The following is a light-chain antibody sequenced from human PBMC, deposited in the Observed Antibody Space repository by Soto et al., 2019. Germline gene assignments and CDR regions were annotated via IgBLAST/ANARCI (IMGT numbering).Light chain of an antibody. J-gene: IGKJ2*01. CDR3: QQRSNWPPS. V-gene: IGKV3-11*01. CDR1: QSVSSY. CDR2: DAS. Sequence: EIVLTQSPATLSLSPGERATLSCRASQSVSSYLAWYQQKPGQAPRLLIYDASNRATGIPARFSGSVSGTDFTLTISSLEPEDLAVYYCQQRSNWPPSFGQGTKLEIK.